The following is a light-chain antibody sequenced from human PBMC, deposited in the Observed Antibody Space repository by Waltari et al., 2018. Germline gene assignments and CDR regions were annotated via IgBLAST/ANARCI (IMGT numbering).Light chain of an antibody. CDR3: MQALQTPLLT. J-gene: IGKJ4*01. CDR2: LGS. Sequence: DIVMTQSQLSLPVTHGEPASISCRSSQSLLHSNGYNYLDWYLQKPGQSPQLLIYLGSNRASGVPDRFSGSGSGTDFTLKISRVEAEDVGVYYCMQALQTPLLTFGGGTKVEIK. V-gene: IGKV2-28*01. CDR1: QSLLHSNGYNY.